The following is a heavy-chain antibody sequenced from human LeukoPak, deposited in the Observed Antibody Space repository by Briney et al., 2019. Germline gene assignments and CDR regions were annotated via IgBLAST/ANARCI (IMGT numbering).Heavy chain of an antibody. CDR3: AKGGIMGSDMAARLDYYYYYMDV. Sequence: GGSLRLSCAASGFTFSDYYMSWIRQAPGKGLECVAFMSGSGNSIHYADSVKGRFTISRDNASNSLFLQMNSLRAEDTAVYYCAKGGIMGSDMAARLDYYYYYMDVWGKGTTVTVSS. V-gene: IGHV3-11*01. D-gene: IGHD6-6*01. CDR2: MSGSGNSI. J-gene: IGHJ6*03. CDR1: GFTFSDYY.